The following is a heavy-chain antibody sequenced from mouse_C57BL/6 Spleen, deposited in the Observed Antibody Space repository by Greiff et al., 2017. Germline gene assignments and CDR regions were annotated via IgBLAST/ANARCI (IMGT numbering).Heavy chain of an antibody. Sequence: EVQLVESGGGLVQPKGSLKLSCAASGFSFNTYAMNWVRQAPGKGLEWVARIRSKSNNYATYYADSVKDRFTISRDDSESMLYLQMNNLKTEDTAMYYCVRQEYSYPFDYWGQGTTLTVSS. J-gene: IGHJ2*01. V-gene: IGHV10-1*01. D-gene: IGHD2-12*01. CDR2: IRSKSNNYAT. CDR3: VRQEYSYPFDY. CDR1: GFSFNTYA.